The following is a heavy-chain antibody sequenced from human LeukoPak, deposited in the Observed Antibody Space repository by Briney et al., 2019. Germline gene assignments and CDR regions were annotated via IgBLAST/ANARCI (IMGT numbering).Heavy chain of an antibody. D-gene: IGHD6-19*01. CDR1: GFTFSSYA. CDR3: AREVSASRYYFDY. V-gene: IGHV3-30*04. J-gene: IGHJ4*02. CDR2: ISYDGSNK. Sequence: GGSLRLSCAASGFTFSSYAMHWVRQAPGKGLEWVAVISYDGSNKYYADSVKGRFTISRDNSKNTLYLQMNSLRAEDTAVYYCAREVSASRYYFDYWGQGTLVTVSS.